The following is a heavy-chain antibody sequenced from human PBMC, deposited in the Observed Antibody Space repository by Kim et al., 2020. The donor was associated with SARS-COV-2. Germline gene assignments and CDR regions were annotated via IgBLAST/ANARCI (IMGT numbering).Heavy chain of an antibody. CDR2: IWYDGSNK. CDR1: GFTFSSYG. V-gene: IGHV3-33*01. Sequence: GGSLRLSCAASGFTFSSYGMHWVRQAPGKGLEWVAVIWYDGSNKYYADSVKGRFTISRDNSKNTLYLQMNSLRAEDTAVYYCARDPSYSGSYSGYGMDVWGQGTTVTVSS. CDR3: ARDPSYSGSYSGYGMDV. D-gene: IGHD1-26*01. J-gene: IGHJ6*02.